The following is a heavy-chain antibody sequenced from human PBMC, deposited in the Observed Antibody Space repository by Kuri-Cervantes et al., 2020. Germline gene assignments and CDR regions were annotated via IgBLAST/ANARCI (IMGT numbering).Heavy chain of an antibody. D-gene: IGHD3-10*01. CDR1: GYTFTSYY. CDR2: INPSGGSP. J-gene: IGHJ6*02. V-gene: IGHV1-46*01. Sequence: ASVKVSCKASGYTFTSYYMHWVRQAPGQGLEWMGIINPSGGSPSYAHKFQGRVTMTIDTSTSTAYMELRSLRSDDTAVYYCARGWKMVRGVIITGYYDMDVWGQGTTVTVSS. CDR3: ARGWKMVRGVIITGYYDMDV.